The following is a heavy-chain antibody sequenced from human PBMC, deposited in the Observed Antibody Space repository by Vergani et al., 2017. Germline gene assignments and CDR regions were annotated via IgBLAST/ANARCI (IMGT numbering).Heavy chain of an antibody. CDR2: IHPADADT. Sequence: EVQLVQSGAEVKKPGESLKISCQISGYIFTNYWIGWLRQMPGKALEWMGIIHPADADTRYSPAFQGQVTISVDKSISTAYRQRSSLRASDSAMYYCARLYGRDSSGSKYFDYWGQGTLVTVSS. CDR1: GYIFTNYW. D-gene: IGHD3-22*01. V-gene: IGHV5-51*01. CDR3: ARLYGRDSSGSKYFDY. J-gene: IGHJ4*02.